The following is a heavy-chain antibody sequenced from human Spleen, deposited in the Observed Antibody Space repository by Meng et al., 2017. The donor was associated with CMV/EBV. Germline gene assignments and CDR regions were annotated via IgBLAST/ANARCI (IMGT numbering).Heavy chain of an antibody. Sequence: ASVKVSCKASGYTFTGYYMHWVRQAPGQGLEWMGWINPNSGGTNYAQKFQGRVTLTKDTSTSTVYMELSSLKSEDTAVYYCTRDETIAYFDYWGQGTLVTVSS. D-gene: IGHD1-1*01. CDR1: GYTFTGYY. CDR2: INPNSGGT. CDR3: TRDETIAYFDY. J-gene: IGHJ4*02. V-gene: IGHV1-2*02.